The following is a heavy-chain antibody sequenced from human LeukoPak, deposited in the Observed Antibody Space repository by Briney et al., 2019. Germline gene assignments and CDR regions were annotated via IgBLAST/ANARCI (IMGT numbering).Heavy chain of an antibody. D-gene: IGHD3-22*01. J-gene: IGHJ4*02. CDR3: ASQTYYYDSSGYYPGY. Sequence: ASVKVSCKASGYTFTSYGISWVRQAPGQGLEWMGWISAYNGNTNYAQKLQGRVTMTTDTSTSTAYMELRSLRSDDTAVYYCASQTYYYDSSGYYPGYWGQGTLVTVSS. CDR1: GYTFTSYG. V-gene: IGHV1-18*01. CDR2: ISAYNGNT.